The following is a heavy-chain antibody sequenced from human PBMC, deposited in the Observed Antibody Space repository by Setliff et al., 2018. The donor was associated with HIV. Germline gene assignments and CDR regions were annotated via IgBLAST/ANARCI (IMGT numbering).Heavy chain of an antibody. CDR3: ARAYYDSVWGSHRYRFYYFDY. V-gene: IGHV1-2*02. CDR2: INVNSGGT. CDR1: GYSFTSYY. Sequence: ASVQVSCKASGYSFTSYYIHWVRQAPGQGLEWMGWINVNSGGTKYAENFQGRVAMTRDTSMSTAYMELNRLTFDDTAVYYCARAYYDSVWGSHRYRFYYFDYWGQGSLVTVSS. J-gene: IGHJ4*02. D-gene: IGHD3-16*02.